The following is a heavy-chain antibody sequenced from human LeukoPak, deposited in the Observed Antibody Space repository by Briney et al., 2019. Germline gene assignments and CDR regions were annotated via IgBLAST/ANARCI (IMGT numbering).Heavy chain of an antibody. V-gene: IGHV3-66*01. CDR1: GFTVSSNY. D-gene: IGHD1-26*01. CDR2: IYSGGST. J-gene: IGHJ4*02. CDR3: ARFRSLTYDY. Sequence: GGSLRLSCAASGFTVSSNYMSWVRQAPGKGLEWVSVIYSGGSTYYADSVKGRFTIPRDNSKNTLYLQMNSLRAEDTAVYYCARFRSLTYDYWGQGTLVTVSS.